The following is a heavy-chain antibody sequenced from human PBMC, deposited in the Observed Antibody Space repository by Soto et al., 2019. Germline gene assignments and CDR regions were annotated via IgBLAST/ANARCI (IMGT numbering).Heavy chain of an antibody. CDR3: ASATSIAVAGKET. D-gene: IGHD6-19*01. CDR1: GDTVTKYG. V-gene: IGHV1-18*01. J-gene: IGHJ4*02. Sequence: QVQLVQSGGEVKKPGASVKVSCKASGDTVTKYGISWVRQAPGQGLEWLGWISFYNGHTNYALKFQDRITFTTDTSTNTASMELRSLTSDATAVYYCASATSIAVAGKETWGQGTLVTVSS. CDR2: ISFYNGHT.